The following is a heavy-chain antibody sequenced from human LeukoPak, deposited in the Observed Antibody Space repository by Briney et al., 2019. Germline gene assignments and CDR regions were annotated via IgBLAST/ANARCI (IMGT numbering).Heavy chain of an antibody. Sequence: GGSLRLSLTVSGIIFSRYCMIWFRQAPGKGLKGLASIQQDGNEKYYLESGKGRFTISRDNGANSLYLQMNSLRAEDTAVYYCATGAAALPSYYYYYMDVWGKGTTVTVSS. D-gene: IGHD2-2*01. V-gene: IGHV3-7*01. CDR1: GIIFSRYC. CDR3: ATGAAALPSYYYYYMDV. CDR2: IQQDGNEK. J-gene: IGHJ6*03.